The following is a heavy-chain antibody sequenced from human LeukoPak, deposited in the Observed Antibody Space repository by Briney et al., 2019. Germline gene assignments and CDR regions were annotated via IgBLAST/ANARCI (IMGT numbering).Heavy chain of an antibody. J-gene: IGHJ6*02. CDR3: ARDGQQYPYYYYYVMDV. Sequence: ASVTVSFKGSGGTFNNYTISWVGQAPGQGLEWMGGIIPILGIANYEQKLQGIVTITADKSTSTAYMELSSLRSEDTAVYYCARDGQQYPYYYYYVMDVWGQGTTVTVSS. CDR1: GGTFNNYT. V-gene: IGHV1-69*10. D-gene: IGHD2-2*01. CDR2: IIPILGIA.